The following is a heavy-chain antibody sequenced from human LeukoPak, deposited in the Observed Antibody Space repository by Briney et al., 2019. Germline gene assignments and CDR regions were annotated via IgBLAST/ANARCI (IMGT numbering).Heavy chain of an antibody. J-gene: IGHJ4*02. CDR1: GFTFSSYS. CDR3: ARGGSTVTTDFDY. CDR2: ISSSSSYI. D-gene: IGHD4-17*01. V-gene: IGHV3-21*01. Sequence: PGRSLRLSCAASGFTFSSYSMNWVRQAPGKGLEWVSSISSSSSYIYYADSVKGRFTISRDNAKNSLYLQMNSLRAEDTAVYYCARGGSTVTTDFDYWGQGTLVTVSS.